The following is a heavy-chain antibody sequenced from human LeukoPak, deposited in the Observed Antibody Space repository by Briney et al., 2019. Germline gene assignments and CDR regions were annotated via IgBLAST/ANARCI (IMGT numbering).Heavy chain of an antibody. D-gene: IGHD3-10*01. Sequence: GGSLRLSCAASGFTVSSNYMSWVRQAPGKGLEWVSVIYSGGSTYYADSVKGRFTISRDNAKNSLYLQMNSLRAEDTAVYYCAREYYYGSGSQSPFDYWGQGTLVTVSS. J-gene: IGHJ4*02. CDR3: AREYYYGSGSQSPFDY. CDR2: IYSGGST. CDR1: GFTVSSNY. V-gene: IGHV3-53*01.